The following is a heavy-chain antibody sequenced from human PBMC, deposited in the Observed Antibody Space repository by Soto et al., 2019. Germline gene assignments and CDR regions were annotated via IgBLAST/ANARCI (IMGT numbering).Heavy chain of an antibody. CDR1: GFTFSSYW. J-gene: IGHJ4*02. Sequence: EVQLVESGGGLVQPGGSLRLSCAGSGFTFSSYWMHWVRQAPGKGLVWVSRINRDGTSTSYADSVKGRFTISRDNVKNTLYLQMNSLRAEDTAVYYCARVGQGRYYFDYWGQGTLVTVSS. V-gene: IGHV3-74*01. CDR3: ARVGQGRYYFDY. CDR2: INRDGTST.